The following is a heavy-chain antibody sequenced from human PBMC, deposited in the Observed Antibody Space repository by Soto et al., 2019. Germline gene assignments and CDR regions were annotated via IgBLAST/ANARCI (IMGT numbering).Heavy chain of an antibody. V-gene: IGHV4-59*08. Sequence: SETLSLTCTVSGGSISSYYCSWIRQPPGKGLEWIGYIYYSGSTNYNPSLKSRVTISVDTSKNQFSLKLSSVTAADTAVYYCARHHDSWGQGTQVTVSS. CDR3: ARHHDS. CDR2: IYYSGST. J-gene: IGHJ4*02. CDR1: GGSISSYY.